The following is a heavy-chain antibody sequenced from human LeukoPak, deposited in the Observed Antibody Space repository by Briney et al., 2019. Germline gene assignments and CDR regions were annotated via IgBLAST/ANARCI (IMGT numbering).Heavy chain of an antibody. J-gene: IGHJ4*02. CDR1: GYTFTGYY. Sequence: GASVNVSCKASGYTFTGYYMHWVRQAPGQGLEWMGWINPNSGGTNYAQKFQGRVTMTRDTSISTAYMELSRLRSDDTAVYYCARVGDYGGTPPFDYWGQGTLVTVSS. CDR2: INPNSGGT. CDR3: ARVGDYGGTPPFDY. D-gene: IGHD4-23*01. V-gene: IGHV1-2*02.